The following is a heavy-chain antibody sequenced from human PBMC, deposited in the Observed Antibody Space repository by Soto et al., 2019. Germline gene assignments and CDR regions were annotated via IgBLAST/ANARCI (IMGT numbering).Heavy chain of an antibody. V-gene: IGHV3-23*01. D-gene: IGHD3-10*01. Sequence: EVQLLESGGGLVQPGGSLRISCTASGFTFDNYAMAWVRQAPGKGLEWVADISGSGDRTNYVDSVKGRFTISRDNSKNRLYLQMKSLRAEDTALYYCAKDYGVRGIMTNLFDSWGQGTLVAVSS. CDR2: ISGSGDRT. J-gene: IGHJ5*01. CDR3: AKDYGVRGIMTNLFDS. CDR1: GFTFDNYA.